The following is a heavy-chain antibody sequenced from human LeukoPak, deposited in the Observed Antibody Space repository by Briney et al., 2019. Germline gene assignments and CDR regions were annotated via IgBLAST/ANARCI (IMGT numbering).Heavy chain of an antibody. Sequence: GGSLRLSCAASGFTFSSYSMNWVRQAPGKGLEWVANIKQDGSEKYYVDSVKGRFTISRDNAKNSLYLQMNSLRAEDTAVYYCARDERAGIFDYWGQGTLVTVSS. J-gene: IGHJ4*02. CDR2: IKQDGSEK. CDR1: GFTFSSYS. CDR3: ARDERAGIFDY. V-gene: IGHV3-7*03. D-gene: IGHD6-19*01.